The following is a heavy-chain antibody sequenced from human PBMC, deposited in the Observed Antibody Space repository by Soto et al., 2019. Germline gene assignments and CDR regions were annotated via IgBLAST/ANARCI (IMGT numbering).Heavy chain of an antibody. V-gene: IGHV1-18*01. J-gene: IGHJ5*02. CDR1: GYTFTSYG. Sequence: ASVKVSCKASGYTFTSYGISWVRQAPGQGLEWMGWISAYNGNTNYAQKLQGRVTMTTDTSTSTAYMELRSLRSDDTAVYYCARDSYSDFWSGYTKEEWFDPWGQGTLVTVSS. CDR2: ISAYNGNT. D-gene: IGHD3-3*01. CDR3: ARDSYSDFWSGYTKEEWFDP.